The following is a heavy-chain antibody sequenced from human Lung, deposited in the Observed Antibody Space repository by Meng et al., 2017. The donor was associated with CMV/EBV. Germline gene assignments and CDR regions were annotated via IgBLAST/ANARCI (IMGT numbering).Heavy chain of an antibody. V-gene: IGHV5-51*01. CDR3: ARQLTGRLPFVKYNWFDP. J-gene: IGHJ5*02. CDR1: GDSFTNYW. D-gene: IGHD6-6*01. Sequence: GGSLRLSCKVSGDSFTNYWIAWVRQMPGKGLEWMGIISPRDSDTTYSPSFQGQVTISADKSISTAYLQWASLKASDTAMYYCARQLTGRLPFVKYNWFDPWGQGTLVTVSS. CDR2: ISPRDSDT.